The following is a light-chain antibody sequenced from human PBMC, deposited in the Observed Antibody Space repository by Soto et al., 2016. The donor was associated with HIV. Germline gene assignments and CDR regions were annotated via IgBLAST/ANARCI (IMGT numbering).Light chain of an antibody. J-gene: IGLJ1*01. CDR2: DDS. Sequence: SYVLTQPPSVSVAPGKTASITCGGNNIGSKSVHWYQQKSGQAPVLVVHDDSDRPSGIPERFSGSNSGDTATLTISRVEVGDEADYYCQVWDSSSGHSVIFGTGTMVTVL. CDR3: QVWDSSSGHSVI. V-gene: IGLV3-21*03. CDR1: NIGSKS.